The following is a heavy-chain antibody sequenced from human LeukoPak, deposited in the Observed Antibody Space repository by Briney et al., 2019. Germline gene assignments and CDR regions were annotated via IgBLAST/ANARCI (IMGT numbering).Heavy chain of an antibody. D-gene: IGHD6-25*01. Sequence: SGGSLRLSCTTSGFNFRAYWMGWVRQAPGKGLEWVSAISGSGGSTYYADSVKGRFTISRDNSKNTLYLQMNSLRAEDTAVYYCAKGQAPYSSASDYWGQGTLVTVSS. CDR2: ISGSGGST. CDR3: AKGQAPYSSASDY. CDR1: GFNFRAYW. V-gene: IGHV3-23*01. J-gene: IGHJ4*02.